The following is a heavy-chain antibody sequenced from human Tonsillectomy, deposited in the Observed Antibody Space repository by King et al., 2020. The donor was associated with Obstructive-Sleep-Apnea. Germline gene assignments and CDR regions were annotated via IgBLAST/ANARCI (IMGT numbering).Heavy chain of an antibody. J-gene: IGHJ5*01. V-gene: IGHV4-59*01. D-gene: IGHD6-13*01. Sequence: VQLQESGPGLVKPSETLSLTCTVSGGSISSYYWSWIRQPPGKGLEWIGYIYYSGSTKYNPSLKSRVTISVDTSKNQFSLQLSSVTAADTAVYYCARVRDSSSWYESWGQGTLATVSS. CDR2: IYYSGST. CDR1: GGSISSYY. CDR3: ARVRDSSSWYES.